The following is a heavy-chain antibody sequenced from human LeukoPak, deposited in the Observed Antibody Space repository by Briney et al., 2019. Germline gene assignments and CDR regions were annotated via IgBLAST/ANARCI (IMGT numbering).Heavy chain of an antibody. V-gene: IGHV3-23*01. Sequence: PPGGSLRLSCAASGFTFTNYAMNWVRQAPGKGLERVSTIIGNGGSSYHADSVKGRFTISRDNAKNMLYLQMDSLRAEDTAVYFCARGGYGSETVHYFDFWGQGTLVTVSS. CDR3: ARGGYGSETVHYFDF. CDR1: GFTFTNYA. CDR2: IIGNGGSS. J-gene: IGHJ4*02. D-gene: IGHD3-10*01.